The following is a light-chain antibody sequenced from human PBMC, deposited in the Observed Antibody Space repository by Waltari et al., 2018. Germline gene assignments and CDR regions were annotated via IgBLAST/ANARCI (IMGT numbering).Light chain of an antibody. V-gene: IGKV1-39*01. CDR2: AAS. Sequence: DIQMTQSPSSLSVSVGGRVTITCRATQRIRDYLNWYQQKPGKAPNLLIYAASHWKTGVPSRFSGSGSGTHFTLTISSLQPEDCGTYFCQQSHTAPWTFGQGTKV. CDR1: QRIRDY. CDR3: QQSHTAPWT. J-gene: IGKJ1*01.